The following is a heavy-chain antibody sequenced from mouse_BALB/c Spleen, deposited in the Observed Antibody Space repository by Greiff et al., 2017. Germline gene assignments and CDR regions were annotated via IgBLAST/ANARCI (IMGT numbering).Heavy chain of an antibody. CDR3: ARGGYGHYYAMDY. CDR1: GFSLTSYG. Sequence: VKLVESGPGLVAPSQSLSITCTVSGFSLTSYGVHWVRQPPGKGLEWLGVIWAGGSTNYNSALMSRLSISKDNSKSQVFLKMNSLQTDDTAMYYCARGGYGHYYAMDYWGQGTSVTVSS. V-gene: IGHV2-9*02. CDR2: IWAGGST. J-gene: IGHJ4*01. D-gene: IGHD2-2*01.